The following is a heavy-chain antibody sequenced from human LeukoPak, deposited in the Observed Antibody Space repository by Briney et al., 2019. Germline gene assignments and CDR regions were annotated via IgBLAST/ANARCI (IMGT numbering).Heavy chain of an antibody. V-gene: IGHV3-9*01. D-gene: IGHD3-3*01. Sequence: PGGSLRLSCAASGFTFDDYAMHWVRQAPGKGLEWVSGISWNSGSIGYADSVKGRFTISRDNAKNSLYLQMNSLRAEDTAVYYCAREWDITIFGVVILDAFDIWGQGTMVTVSS. CDR1: GFTFDDYA. CDR3: AREWDITIFGVVILDAFDI. CDR2: ISWNSGSI. J-gene: IGHJ3*02.